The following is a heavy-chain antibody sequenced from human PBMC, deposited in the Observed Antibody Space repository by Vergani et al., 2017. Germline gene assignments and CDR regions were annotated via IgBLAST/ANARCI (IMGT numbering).Heavy chain of an antibody. D-gene: IGHD2-2*02. J-gene: IGHJ5*02. CDR1: GYTFTSYG. Sequence: QVQLVQSGAEVKKPGASVKVSCKASGYTFTSYGISWVRQAPGQGLEWMGWISAYNGNTNYAQKLQGRVTMTTDTDTSTAYMELRSLRSDDTAVDYCARDPPYCSSTSCYTPSGWFDPWGQGTLVTVSS. CDR2: ISAYNGNT. V-gene: IGHV1-18*04. CDR3: ARDPPYCSSTSCYTPSGWFDP.